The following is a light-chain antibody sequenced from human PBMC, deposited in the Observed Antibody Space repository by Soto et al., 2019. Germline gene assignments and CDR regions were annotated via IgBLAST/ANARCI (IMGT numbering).Light chain of an antibody. CDR2: GAS. V-gene: IGKV3-20*01. J-gene: IGKJ1*01. Sequence: EIVLPQSPGTLSLSPGARAPLSCRASQSVSSNYLAWYQQKPGQAPRLLIYGASSRATGIPDRFSGSGSGTDFTLTIRRLEPEDLAVYYCQQYGSSYPWTFGQGTKVDIK. CDR1: QSVSSNY. CDR3: QQYGSSYPWT.